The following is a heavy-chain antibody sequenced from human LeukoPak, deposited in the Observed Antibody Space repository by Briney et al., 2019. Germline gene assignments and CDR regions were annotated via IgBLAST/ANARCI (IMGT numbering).Heavy chain of an antibody. CDR2: IKQDGSEK. CDR3: ATTQTFDY. V-gene: IGHV3-7*03. D-gene: IGHD2-15*01. CDR1: GLTFSNYW. Sequence: GESLRLSCIASGLTFSNYWMSWVRQAPGKGLEWVANIKQDGSEKYYVDSVKGRFSISRDNAKSSLDLQMNNLRAEDTAVSYCATTQTFDYWGQGTLVTVSS. J-gene: IGHJ4*02.